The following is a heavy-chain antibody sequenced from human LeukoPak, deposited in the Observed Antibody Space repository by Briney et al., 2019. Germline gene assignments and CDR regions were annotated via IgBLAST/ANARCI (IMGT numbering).Heavy chain of an antibody. CDR1: GFTFSSFA. CDR3: AKVAFKYDILTDSHHYYGMDV. D-gene: IGHD3-9*01. V-gene: IGHV3-23*01. J-gene: IGHJ6*02. CDR2: ITGGGGVT. Sequence: GGSLRLSCAATGFTFSSFAMNWVRQAPGKGLEWVSGITGGGGVTYYADSVKGRFTISRDDSKNMLYLQTNSLRADDTAVYYCAKVAFKYDILTDSHHYYGMDVWGQGTTVTVS.